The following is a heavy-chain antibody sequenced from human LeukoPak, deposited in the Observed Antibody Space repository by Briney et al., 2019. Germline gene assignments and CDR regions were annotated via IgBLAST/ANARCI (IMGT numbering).Heavy chain of an antibody. CDR2: IYYSGST. CDR1: GGSISSGDYY. J-gene: IGHJ4*02. Sequence: SETLSLTCTVSGGSISSGDYYWSWIRQPPGKGLEWIGYIYYSGSTYYNPSLKSRVTISVDTSKNQFSLKLSSVTAADTAVYYCARERFDTAMDPFDYWGQGTLVTVSS. CDR3: ARERFDTAMDPFDY. V-gene: IGHV4-30-4*01. D-gene: IGHD5-18*01.